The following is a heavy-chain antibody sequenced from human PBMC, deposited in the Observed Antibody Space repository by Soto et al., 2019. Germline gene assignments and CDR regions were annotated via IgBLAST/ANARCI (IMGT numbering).Heavy chain of an antibody. V-gene: IGHV3-30*18. J-gene: IGHJ5*02. Sequence: PGGSLRLSCAGSGFTFSRHAMHWVRQAPGKGLEWVAATRGSGSNQSYADSVKGRFSISRDNPRNTLYLQINSLRGEDTAMYYCAKARCSTTNCYVPDHCGRGTLVTLSS. D-gene: IGHD2-2*01. CDR1: GFTFSRHA. CDR3: AKARCSTTNCYVPDH. CDR2: TRGSGSNQ.